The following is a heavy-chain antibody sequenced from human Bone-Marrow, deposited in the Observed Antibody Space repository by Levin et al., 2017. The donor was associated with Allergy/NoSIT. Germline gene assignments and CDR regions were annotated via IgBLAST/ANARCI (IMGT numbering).Heavy chain of an antibody. CDR1: GFTFSSYA. Sequence: PGGSLRLSCAASGFTFSSYAMHWVRQAPGKGLEWVAVISYDGSNKYYADSVKGRFTISRDNSKNTLYLQMNSLRAEDTAVYYCARAIIGYSSSWYGSIPFQHWGQGTLVTVSS. J-gene: IGHJ1*01. CDR2: ISYDGSNK. CDR3: ARAIIGYSSSWYGSIPFQH. V-gene: IGHV3-30-3*01. D-gene: IGHD6-13*01.